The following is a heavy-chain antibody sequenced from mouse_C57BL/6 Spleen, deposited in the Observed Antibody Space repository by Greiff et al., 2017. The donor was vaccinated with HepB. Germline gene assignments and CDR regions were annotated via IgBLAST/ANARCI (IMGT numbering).Heavy chain of an antibody. Sequence: VQLQQSGAELVRPGASVTLSCKASGYTFTDYEMHWVKQTPVHGLEWIGAIDPETGGTAYNQKFKGKAILTADKSSSTAYMELRSLTSEDSAVYYGTRDPYGSSYDFAYWGQGTTLTVSS. CDR3: TRDPYGSSYDFAY. D-gene: IGHD1-1*01. CDR2: IDPETGGT. V-gene: IGHV1-15*01. J-gene: IGHJ2*01. CDR1: GYTFTDYE.